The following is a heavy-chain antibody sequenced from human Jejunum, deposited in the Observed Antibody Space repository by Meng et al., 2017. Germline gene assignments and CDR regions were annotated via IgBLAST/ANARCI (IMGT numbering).Heavy chain of an antibody. Sequence: VHLDESGPGLVKPSQTLSLTCTGSGDSISSGEDFWGWIRQPPGEGLEWIGYMDYRGSTFYNPSFKSRVTISVDTSKNQFSLKLNSVTAADTAVYFCARGELLWDYWGQGTLVTVSS. J-gene: IGHJ4*02. D-gene: IGHD2-2*01. CDR3: ARGELLWDY. CDR1: GDSISSGEDF. CDR2: MDYRGST. V-gene: IGHV4-30-4*01.